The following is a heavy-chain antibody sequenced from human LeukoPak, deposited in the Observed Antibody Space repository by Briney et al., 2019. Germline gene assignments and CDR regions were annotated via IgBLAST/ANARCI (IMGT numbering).Heavy chain of an antibody. D-gene: IGHD2-15*01. J-gene: IGHJ3*01. CDR2: TYYRSKWYN. CDR1: GDSVSSNSAA. Sequence: SQTPSLTCAISGDSVSSNSAAWNWIRQSPSRGLEWLGRTYYRSKWYNDYAVSVKSRITINPDTSKNQFSLQLNSVTPEDTAVYYCVLVSAATDAFDVWGKGTMVTVSS. V-gene: IGHV6-1*01. CDR3: VLVSAATDAFDV.